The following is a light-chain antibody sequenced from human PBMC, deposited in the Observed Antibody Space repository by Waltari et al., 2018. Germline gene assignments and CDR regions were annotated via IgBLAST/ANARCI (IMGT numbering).Light chain of an antibody. CDR1: SSDVGGYNY. CDR2: EVS. Sequence: QSALTQPPSASGSPGQSVTISCTGTSSDVGGYNYVSWYPQHPGKAPKLMISEVSKRPSGGPVRLSGSKSGNTAALTVSGLQAEDEADYYCSSYAGSNNYVFGTGTKVTVL. CDR3: SSYAGSNNYV. V-gene: IGLV2-8*01. J-gene: IGLJ1*01.